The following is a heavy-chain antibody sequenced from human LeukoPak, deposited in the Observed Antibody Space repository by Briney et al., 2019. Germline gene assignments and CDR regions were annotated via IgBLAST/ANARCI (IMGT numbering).Heavy chain of an antibody. Sequence: KPSETPSLTCAVYGGSFSGYYWSWIRQPPGKGLEWIGEINHSGSTNYNPSLKSRVTISVDTSKNQFSLKLSSVTAADTAVYYCARAPIVVVVSNWFDPWGQGTLVTVSS. J-gene: IGHJ5*02. CDR2: INHSGST. D-gene: IGHD2-15*01. CDR3: ARAPIVVVVSNWFDP. CDR1: GGSFSGYY. V-gene: IGHV4-34*01.